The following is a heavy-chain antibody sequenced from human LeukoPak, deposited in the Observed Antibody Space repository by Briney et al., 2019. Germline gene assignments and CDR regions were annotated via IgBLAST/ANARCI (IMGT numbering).Heavy chain of an antibody. CDR1: GFTFSSYW. V-gene: IGHV3-21*01. CDR2: ISSSSSYI. J-gene: IGHJ4*02. D-gene: IGHD3-22*01. Sequence: GGSLRLSCAASGFTFSSYWMSWVRQAPGKGLEWVSSISSSSSYIYYADSVKGRFTISRDNAKNSLYLQMNSLRAEDTAVYYCARELTYYYDSSGYSDYWGQGTLVTVSS. CDR3: ARELTYYYDSSGYSDY.